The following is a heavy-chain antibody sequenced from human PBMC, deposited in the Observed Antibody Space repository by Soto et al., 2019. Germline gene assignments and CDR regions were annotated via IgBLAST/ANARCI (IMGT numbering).Heavy chain of an antibody. CDR1: GGTFSSYA. D-gene: IGHD4-4*01. Sequence: QVQLVQSGAEVKKPGSSVKVSCKASGGTFSSYAISWVRQAPGQGLEWMGGIIPIFGTANYAQKFQGRVTITAEESRSTAYMELSSLRYDDTAVYYCARNTTNYVYSNYGLFDYWGQGTLVTVSS. CDR3: ARNTTNYVYSNYGLFDY. CDR2: IIPIFGTA. J-gene: IGHJ4*02. V-gene: IGHV1-69*01.